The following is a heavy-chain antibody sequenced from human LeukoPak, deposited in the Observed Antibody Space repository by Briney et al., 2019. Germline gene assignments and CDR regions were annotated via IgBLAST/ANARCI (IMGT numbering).Heavy chain of an antibody. Sequence: SETLSLTCTVSGGSISSYYWSWIRQPAGKGLEWIGRIYTSGSTNYNPSLKSRVTMSVDTSKNQFSLKLSSVTAADTAVYYCAREESYYDSGGSGFVYWGQGTLVTVSS. CDR3: AREESYYDSGGSGFVY. CDR2: IYTSGST. D-gene: IGHD3-22*01. V-gene: IGHV4-4*07. J-gene: IGHJ4*02. CDR1: GGSISSYY.